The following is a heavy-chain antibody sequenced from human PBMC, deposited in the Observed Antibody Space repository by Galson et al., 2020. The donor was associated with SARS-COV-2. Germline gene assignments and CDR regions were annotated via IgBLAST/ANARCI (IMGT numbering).Heavy chain of an antibody. CDR2: INPSGGST. V-gene: IGHV1-46*01. D-gene: IGHD4-17*01. CDR1: GYTFTSYY. J-gene: IGHJ6*02. Sequence: SVTVSCKASGYTFTSYYMHWVRQTPAQGLERMGIINPSGGSTSYAQKFQGRVTMTRDTSTSTVYMELSSLRSEDTAVYYCARDLTVTTNYYYYYGMDVWCQKATVTVSS. CDR3: ARDLTVTTNYYYYYGMDV.